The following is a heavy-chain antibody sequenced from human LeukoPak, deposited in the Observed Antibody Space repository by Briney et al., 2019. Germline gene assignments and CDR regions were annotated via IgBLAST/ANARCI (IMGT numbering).Heavy chain of an antibody. Sequence: PVGSLRLSCAPSGFTFCSYAMSCVPQAPGHGLKWGSAISGSGGSTYYADSVKGRFTISRDNSKNTLYLQMNSLRAEDTAVYYCATIFGVVIGGIRFDPRGQGTLVTVSS. CDR3: ATIFGVVIGGIRFDP. CDR2: ISGSGGST. J-gene: IGHJ5*02. D-gene: IGHD3-3*01. V-gene: IGHV3-23*01. CDR1: GFTFCSYA.